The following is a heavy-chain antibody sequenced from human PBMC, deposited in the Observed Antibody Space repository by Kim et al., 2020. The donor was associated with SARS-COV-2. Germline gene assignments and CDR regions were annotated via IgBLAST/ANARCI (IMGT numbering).Heavy chain of an antibody. CDR3: ARGGSVVVVAATPLPDYY. Sequence: GGSLRLSCAASGFTFSSYWMHWVRQAPGKGLVWVSRINSDGSSTSYADSVKGRFTISRDNAKNTLYLQMNSLRAEDTAVYYCARGGSVVVVAATPLPDYYWGQGTLVTVSS. J-gene: IGHJ4*02. D-gene: IGHD2-15*01. CDR2: INSDGSST. CDR1: GFTFSSYW. V-gene: IGHV3-74*01.